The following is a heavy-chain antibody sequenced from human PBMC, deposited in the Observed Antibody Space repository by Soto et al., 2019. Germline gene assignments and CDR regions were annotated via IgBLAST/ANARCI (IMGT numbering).Heavy chain of an antibody. V-gene: IGHV5-51*01. CDR3: ARQRAGDYYDSSGPDVFDS. Sequence: PGESLKISCKGSGYSFTSYWIGWVRQMPGKGLEWMGIIYPGDSDTRYSPSFQGQVTISADKSISTAYLQWSSLKASDTAMYYCARQRAGDYYDSSGPDVFDSWGQRTMVTVSS. CDR2: IYPGDSDT. J-gene: IGHJ3*02. D-gene: IGHD3-22*01. CDR1: GYSFTSYW.